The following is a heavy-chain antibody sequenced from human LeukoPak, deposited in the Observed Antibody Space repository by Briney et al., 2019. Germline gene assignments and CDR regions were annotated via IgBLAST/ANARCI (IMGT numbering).Heavy chain of an antibody. V-gene: IGHV3-23*01. CDR1: GFTFDDYA. J-gene: IGHJ4*02. D-gene: IGHD3-10*01. Sequence: GGSLRLSCAASGFTFDDYAMHWVRQAPGEGLEWVSAISDSGGSTYYTDSVKGRFTISRDNSKNTLYLQMNSLRAEDTAVYYCASILLWYVYDYWGQGTLVTVSS. CDR2: ISDSGGST. CDR3: ASILLWYVYDY.